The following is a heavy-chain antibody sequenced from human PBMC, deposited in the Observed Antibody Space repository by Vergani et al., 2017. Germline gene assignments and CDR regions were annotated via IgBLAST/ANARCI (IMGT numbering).Heavy chain of an antibody. CDR1: GGTFSSYA. Sequence: QVQLVQSGAEVKKPGSSVKVSCKASGGTFSSYAMHWVRQAPGKGLEWVAVISYDGSNKYYADSVKGRFTISRDNSKNTLYLQMNSLRAEDTAVYYCAREFLRELRGAFYIGGQGTMVTVAS. CDR3: AREFLRELRGAFYI. J-gene: IGHJ3*02. V-gene: IGHV3-30*01. CDR2: ISYDGSNK. D-gene: IGHD1-7*01.